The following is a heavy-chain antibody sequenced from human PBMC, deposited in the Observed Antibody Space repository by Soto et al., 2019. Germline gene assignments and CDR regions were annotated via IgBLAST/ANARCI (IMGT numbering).Heavy chain of an antibody. CDR1: GYTLTELS. V-gene: IGHV1-24*01. D-gene: IGHD2-2*01. CDR2: FDPEDGET. Sequence: ASVKVSCKVSGYTLTELSMHWVRQAPGKGLEWMGGFDPEDGETIYAQKFQGRVTMTEETSTDTAYMELSSLRSEDTAVYYCATPQPYYCSSTSCHRRVDAFDIWGQGTMVTVSS. CDR3: ATPQPYYCSSTSCHRRVDAFDI. J-gene: IGHJ3*02.